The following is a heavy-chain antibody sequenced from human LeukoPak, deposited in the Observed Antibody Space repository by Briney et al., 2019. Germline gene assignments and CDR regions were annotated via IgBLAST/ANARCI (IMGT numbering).Heavy chain of an antibody. J-gene: IGHJ4*02. CDR3: ARADYGSGSYLYGDY. CDR2: IIPIFGTA. V-gene: IGHV1-69*13. CDR1: GGTFSSYA. D-gene: IGHD3-10*01. Sequence: ASVKVSCKASGGTFSSYAISWVRQAPGQGLEWMGGIIPIFGTANYAQKFQGRVTITADESTSTAYMELSSLRSEDTAVYYCARADYGSGSYLYGDYWGQGTLSPSPQ.